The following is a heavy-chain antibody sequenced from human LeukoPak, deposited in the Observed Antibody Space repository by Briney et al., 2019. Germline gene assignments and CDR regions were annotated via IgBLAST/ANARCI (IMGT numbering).Heavy chain of an antibody. D-gene: IGHD6-19*01. J-gene: IGHJ4*02. CDR1: GFTFSSYE. CDR3: ARSSFSSGWYEPYYFDY. CDR2: ISSSGNAI. Sequence: QSGGSLRLSCAASGFTFSSYEMNWVRQAPGKGLEWVVYISSSGNAIYYADSVKGRFTISRDNAKNSLYLQMNSLRAEDTAIYYCARSSFSSGWYEPYYFDYWGQGTLVTVSS. V-gene: IGHV3-48*03.